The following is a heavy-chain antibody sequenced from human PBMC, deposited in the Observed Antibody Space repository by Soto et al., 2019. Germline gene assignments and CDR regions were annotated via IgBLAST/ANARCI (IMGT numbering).Heavy chain of an antibody. CDR1: GGSISSGGYY. Sequence: QVQLQESGPGLVKPSQTLSLTCTVSGGSISSGGYYWSWIRQHPGKGLEWIGYIYYSGSTYYNPSLKSRITIAVDTSKYQFSLSSVTAADTAVYYCARAGYYAEPFNWFDPWGQGTLVTVSS. CDR2: IYYSGST. D-gene: IGHD3-9*01. V-gene: IGHV4-31*03. J-gene: IGHJ5*02. CDR3: ARAGYYAEPFNWFDP.